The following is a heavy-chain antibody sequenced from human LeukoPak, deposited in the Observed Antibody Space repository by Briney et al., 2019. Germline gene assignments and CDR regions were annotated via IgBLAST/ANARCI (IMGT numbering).Heavy chain of an antibody. CDR1: GGSFSGYY. CDR2: INHSGST. V-gene: IGHV4-34*01. Sequence: PSETLSLTCAVYGGSFSGYYWSWIRQPPGKGLEWIGEINHSGSTNYNPSLKSRVTISVDASKNQFSLKLSSVTAADTAVYYCARGITMVRGVIKYFDYRGQGTLVTVSS. CDR3: ARGITMVRGVIKYFDY. D-gene: IGHD3-10*01. J-gene: IGHJ4*02.